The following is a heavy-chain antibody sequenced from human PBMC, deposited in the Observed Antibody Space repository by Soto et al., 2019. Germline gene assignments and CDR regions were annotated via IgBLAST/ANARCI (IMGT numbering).Heavy chain of an antibody. CDR3: AKGGEVGGVLGDH. CDR2: ISYDGSYQ. V-gene: IGHV3-30*18. Sequence: QVQLVESGGGVVQPGTSLRLSCEASGFAFNKFGMHWVRQAPGKGLEWVAFISYDGSYQYYADSVQGRLTITRDNPMNTLNMKLNSLRREDTAVYYCAKGGEVGGVLGDHWGQGTLVTVSS. D-gene: IGHD1-26*01. J-gene: IGHJ4*02. CDR1: GFAFNKFG.